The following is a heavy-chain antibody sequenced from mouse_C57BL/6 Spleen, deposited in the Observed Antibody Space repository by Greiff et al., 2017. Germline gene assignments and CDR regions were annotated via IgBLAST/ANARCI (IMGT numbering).Heavy chain of an antibody. CDR3: ARPGYYGSSYGDFDY. CDR1: GFTFSDYG. V-gene: IGHV5-17*01. D-gene: IGHD1-1*01. Sequence: EVKLVESGGGLVKPGGSLKLSCAASGFTFSDYGMHWVRQAPEKGLEWVAYISSGSSTIYYADTVKGRLTISRDNAKNTLFLQMTSLRSEDTAMYYCARPGYYGSSYGDFDYWGQGTTLTVSS. CDR2: ISSGSSTI. J-gene: IGHJ2*01.